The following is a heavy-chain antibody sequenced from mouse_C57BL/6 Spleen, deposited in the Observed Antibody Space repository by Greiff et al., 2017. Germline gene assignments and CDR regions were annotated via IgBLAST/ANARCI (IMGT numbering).Heavy chain of an antibody. J-gene: IGHJ3*01. D-gene: IGHD2-4*01. CDR1: GYTFTSYW. CDR3: ARGGMRLPLAY. CDR2: ISPGSGST. Sequence: QVHVKQPGAELVKPGASVKMSCKASGYTFTSYWITWVKQRPGQGLEWIGDISPGSGSTNYNEKFKSKATLTVDTSSSTAYMQLSSLTSEDSAVYYCARGGMRLPLAYWGQGTLVTVSA. V-gene: IGHV1-55*01.